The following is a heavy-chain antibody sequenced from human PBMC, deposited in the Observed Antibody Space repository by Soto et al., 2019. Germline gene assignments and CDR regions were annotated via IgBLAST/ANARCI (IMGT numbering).Heavy chain of an antibody. J-gene: IGHJ4*02. Sequence: PSETLSLTCIVSGGSISSYYWSWIRQPPGKGLEWIGYSHYSGTTNYNSSLQSRVTISVDTSKNQFSLMLTSVTAADTAVYYCATVEDYNFDYWGQGTLVTVSS. V-gene: IGHV4-59*01. CDR2: SHYSGTT. D-gene: IGHD4-4*01. CDR3: ATVEDYNFDY. CDR1: GGSISSYY.